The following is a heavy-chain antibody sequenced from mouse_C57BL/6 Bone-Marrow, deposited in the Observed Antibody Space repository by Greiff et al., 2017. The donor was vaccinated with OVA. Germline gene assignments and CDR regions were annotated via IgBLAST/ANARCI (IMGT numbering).Heavy chain of an antibody. CDR3: ARGWLLRGGDY. V-gene: IGHV14-3*01. D-gene: IGHD2-3*01. CDR1: GYTFNNSY. CDR2: IDPANGNT. Sequence: VQLQQSVAELVKPGASVKLSCTASGYTFNNSYMHWVKQRPEQGLEWIGRIDPANGNTNYTQKFKGKATITADTSSNTAYLQLSSLTSEDSAIYYCARGWLLRGGDYWGRGTSDTVPS. J-gene: IGHJ4*01.